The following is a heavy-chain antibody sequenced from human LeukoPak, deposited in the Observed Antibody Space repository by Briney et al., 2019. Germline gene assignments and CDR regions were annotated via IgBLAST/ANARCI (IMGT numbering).Heavy chain of an antibody. D-gene: IGHD5-12*01. CDR3: ARSEPAESGYAFFFGY. V-gene: IGHV1-3*01. Sequence: GASVKVSCKASGYTFTSYAMHWVRQAPGQRLEWMGWINAGNGNTKYSQKFQGRVTITRDTSASTAYMELSSLRSEDTAVYYCARSEPAESGYAFFFGYWGQGTLVTVSS. CDR2: INAGNGNT. J-gene: IGHJ4*02. CDR1: GYTFTSYA.